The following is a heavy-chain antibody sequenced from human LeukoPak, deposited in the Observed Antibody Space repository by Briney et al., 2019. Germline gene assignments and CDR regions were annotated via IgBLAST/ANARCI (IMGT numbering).Heavy chain of an antibody. V-gene: IGHV4-39*01. CDR1: GGSISSSSYY. J-gene: IGHJ4*02. D-gene: IGHD2-15*01. Sequence: SETLSLTCTVSGGSISSSSYYWGWIRQPPGKGLEWIGGFSYRGNTYQNPSLKSRVTMSVDTSRNQFSLKLTSVTAADTAVYYCARLFRSGGSCSPSYWGQGTLVTVS. CDR2: FSYRGNT. CDR3: ARLFRSGGSCSPSY.